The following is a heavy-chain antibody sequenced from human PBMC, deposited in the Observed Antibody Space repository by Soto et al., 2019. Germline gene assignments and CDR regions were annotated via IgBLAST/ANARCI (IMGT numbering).Heavy chain of an antibody. CDR1: GFTFSDFW. J-gene: IGHJ6*03. Sequence: PGGSLRLSRAASGFTFSDFWLHWVRQAPEKGLVWVSRIKSDGGSANYADSVKGRFTIFRDNAKNTVYLQMDSLRAEDTAVYYCARGAKGAYYVDVWGKGTTVTVSS. V-gene: IGHV3-74*01. CDR2: IKSDGGSA. D-gene: IGHD2-21*01. CDR3: ARGAKGAYYVDV.